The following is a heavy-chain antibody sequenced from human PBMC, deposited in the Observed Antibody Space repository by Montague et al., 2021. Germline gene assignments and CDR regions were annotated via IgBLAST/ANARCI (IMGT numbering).Heavy chain of an antibody. CDR3: ASDRRPFNY. Sequence: SETLSLTCGVYGGSLSEHNWTWICQSPEKGLEGIGEVRHIGSTNYNPSLTSRVTMSVDKSKNQFSLKLRSVTAADTAVYYCASDRRPFNYWGQGTVVTVSS. CDR2: VRHIGST. J-gene: IGHJ4*02. CDR1: GGSLSEHN. V-gene: IGHV4-34*01.